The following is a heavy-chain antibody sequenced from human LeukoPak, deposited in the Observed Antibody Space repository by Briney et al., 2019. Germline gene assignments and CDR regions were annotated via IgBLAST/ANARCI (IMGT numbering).Heavy chain of an antibody. V-gene: IGHV3-73*01. J-gene: IGHJ6*03. CDR2: IRSKANSYAT. CDR3: TRGLVATIKFSLCYYYYMDV. D-gene: IGHD5-12*01. CDR1: GFTFSGSA. Sequence: GGSLRLSCAASGFTFSGSAMRWVRQASGKGLEWVGRIRSKANSYATAYAASVKGRFTISRDDSKNTAYLQMNSLKTEDTAVYYCTRGLVATIKFSLCYYYYMDVWGKGTTVTVSS.